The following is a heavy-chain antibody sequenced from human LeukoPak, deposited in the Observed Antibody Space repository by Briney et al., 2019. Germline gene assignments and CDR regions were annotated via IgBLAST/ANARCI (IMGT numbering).Heavy chain of an antibody. J-gene: IGHJ4*02. CDR1: GLTLSNYW. Sequence: GVSLRLSCAASGLTLSNYWMNWVRQAPGKGLEWVSSISSSSSYIYYADSVKGRFTISRDNAKNSLYLQMNSLRAEDTAVYYCASAREVGYYDSSGYYYPDWGQGTLVTVSS. CDR2: ISSSSSYI. V-gene: IGHV3-21*01. CDR3: ASAREVGYYDSSGYYYPD. D-gene: IGHD3-22*01.